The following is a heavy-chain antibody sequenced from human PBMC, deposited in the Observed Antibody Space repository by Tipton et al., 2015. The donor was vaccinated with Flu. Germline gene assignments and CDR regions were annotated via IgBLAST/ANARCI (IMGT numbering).Heavy chain of an antibody. CDR1: GGSINSYF. D-gene: IGHD5-24*01. Sequence: TLSLTCTVSGGSINSYFWNWIRQPAGKGLEWIGRIYSSGSTKYNSSLKSRVTMSVDTSKNQFSLKLSSVTAADTVVYYCAGDHPYNEDGMDVWGQGTTATVSS. CDR3: AGDHPYNEDGMDV. J-gene: IGHJ6*02. CDR2: IYSSGST. V-gene: IGHV4-4*07.